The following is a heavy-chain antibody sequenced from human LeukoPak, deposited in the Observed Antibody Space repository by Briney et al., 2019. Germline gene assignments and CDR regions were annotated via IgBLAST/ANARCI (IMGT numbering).Heavy chain of an antibody. CDR1: GGSISSYY. D-gene: IGHD1-26*01. V-gene: IGHV4-59*08. J-gene: IGHJ3*02. CDR3: ARHPPGELAAFDI. Sequence: TSSETLSLTCTVSGGSISSYYWSWIRQPPGKGLEWIGYIYYSGSTNYNPSLKSRVTISVDTSKNQFSLKLSSVTDADTAVYYCARHPPGELAAFDIWGQGKMVTVSS. CDR2: IYYSGST.